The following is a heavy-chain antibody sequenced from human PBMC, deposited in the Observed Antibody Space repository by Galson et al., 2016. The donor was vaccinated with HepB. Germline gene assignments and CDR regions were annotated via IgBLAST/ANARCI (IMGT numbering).Heavy chain of an antibody. CDR3: ASGTTMTPDYFDY. V-gene: IGHV3-30-3*01. D-gene: IGHD4-17*01. J-gene: IGHJ4*02. CDR1: GFTFSTYA. Sequence: SLRLSCAVSGFTFSTYAMHWVRQSPGKGLEWVAVISHDGSNKFYADSVKGRFTISRDSSKNTLFLQMNSLRAEDTAVYYCASGTTMTPDYFDYWGQGTLVTVSS. CDR2: ISHDGSNK.